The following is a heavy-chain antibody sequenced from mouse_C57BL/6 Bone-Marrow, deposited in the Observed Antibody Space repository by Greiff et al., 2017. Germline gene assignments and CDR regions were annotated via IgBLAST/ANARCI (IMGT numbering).Heavy chain of an antibody. D-gene: IGHD1-1*01. V-gene: IGHV5-2*01. Sequence: EVHLVESGGGLVQPGESLKLSCESNEYEFPSHDMSWVRKTPEKRLELVAAINSDGGSTYYPDTMERRFIISRDNTKKTLYLQMSSLRSEDTALYYCARHGPNYYGNHWYFDVWGTGTTVTVSS. CDR3: ARHGPNYYGNHWYFDV. J-gene: IGHJ1*03. CDR1: EYEFPSHD. CDR2: INSDGGST.